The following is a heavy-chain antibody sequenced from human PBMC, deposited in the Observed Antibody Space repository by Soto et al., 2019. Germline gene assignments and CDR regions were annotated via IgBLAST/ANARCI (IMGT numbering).Heavy chain of an antibody. CDR1: GFSFSDYF. D-gene: IGHD1-1*01. CDR3: ARRAETNGWNGFGADKYYFDF. CDR2: MNPNTGNS. Sequence: ASVKVSCKASGFSFSDYFMRWVRQATGQGLEWMGWMNPNTGNSAYAQKFQGRVTVTSDTSINTVHMELSSLRSEDTAVYYCARRAETNGWNGFGADKYYFDFWGQGTLVTVSS. V-gene: IGHV1-8*02. J-gene: IGHJ4*02.